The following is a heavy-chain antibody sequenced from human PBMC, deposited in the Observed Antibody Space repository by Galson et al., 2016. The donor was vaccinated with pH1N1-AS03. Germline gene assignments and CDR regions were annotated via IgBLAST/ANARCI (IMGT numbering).Heavy chain of an antibody. D-gene: IGHD5-12*01. V-gene: IGHV5-51*01. CDR3: ARPGYSGHDDAFDV. CDR2: IWPSDSDT. CDR1: GYTFITYW. J-gene: IGHJ3*01. Sequence: QSGAEVTEPGQSLRISCKASGYTFITYWLAWVRQKPGKGLEWMGIIWPSDSDTRYSPSFQGQATMSADKSINTGYLEFTSLKAADTATYYCARPGYSGHDDAFDVWGQGTVVTVTS.